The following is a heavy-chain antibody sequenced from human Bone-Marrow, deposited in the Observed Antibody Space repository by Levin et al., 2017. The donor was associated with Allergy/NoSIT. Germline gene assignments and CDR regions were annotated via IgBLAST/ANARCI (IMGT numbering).Heavy chain of an antibody. J-gene: IGHJ6*02. D-gene: IGHD3-9*01. CDR3: ARLAEYDVLTGSYYYYYSLDV. CDR2: ISSSNATV. CDR1: GFTFTTYS. V-gene: IGHV3-48*01. Sequence: GGSLRLSCTASGFTFTTYSMTWVRQAPGKGLEWISYISSSNATVYYADSVKGRFTVSRDNVNNSLFLQMNSLRAEATAVYFCARLAEYDVLTGSYYYYYSLDVWGLGTTVTVSS.